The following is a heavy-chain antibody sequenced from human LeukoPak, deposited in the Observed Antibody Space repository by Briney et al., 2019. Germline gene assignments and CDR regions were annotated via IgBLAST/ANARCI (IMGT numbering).Heavy chain of an antibody. CDR1: GYTFTSYY. J-gene: IGHJ4*02. CDR2: INPSGGST. Sequence: ASVKVSCKASGYTFTSYYMHWVRQAPGHGLEWMGIINPSGGSTSYAQKFQGRVTMTRDTSTSTVYMELSSLRSEDTGVYYCARDGDMRYYDSSGYYYGYWGQGTLVTVSS. CDR3: ARDGDMRYYDSSGYYYGY. V-gene: IGHV1-46*01. D-gene: IGHD3-22*01.